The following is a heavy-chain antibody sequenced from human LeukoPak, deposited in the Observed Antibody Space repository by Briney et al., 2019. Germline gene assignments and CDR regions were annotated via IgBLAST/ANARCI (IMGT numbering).Heavy chain of an antibody. CDR1: GFTFSSYG. J-gene: IGHJ4*02. V-gene: IGHV3-30*18. Sequence: RSLRLSCAASGFTFSSYGMHWVRQAPGKGLEWVAVISYDGSNKYYADSVKGRFTISRDNSKNTLYLQMNSLRAEDTAVYYCAKAHYSGWYAGIDYWGQGTLVTVSS. CDR3: AKAHYSGWYAGIDY. CDR2: ISYDGSNK. D-gene: IGHD6-19*01.